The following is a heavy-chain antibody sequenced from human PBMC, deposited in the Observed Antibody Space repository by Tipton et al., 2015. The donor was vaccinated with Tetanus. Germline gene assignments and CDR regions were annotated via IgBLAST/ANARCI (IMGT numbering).Heavy chain of an antibody. J-gene: IGHJ4*02. Sequence: TLSLTCTVSGGSISSYYWNWIRQPAGKGLEWIGRIYTSENTNYNPSLKSRVSISVDTTKKQLYLNLTSVTAADTAVYYCAFKPDYFGTGSPPFDYWGQGPLVTVSS. CDR2: IYTSENT. D-gene: IGHD3-10*01. V-gene: IGHV4-4*07. CDR3: AFKPDYFGTGSPPFDY. CDR1: GGSISSYY.